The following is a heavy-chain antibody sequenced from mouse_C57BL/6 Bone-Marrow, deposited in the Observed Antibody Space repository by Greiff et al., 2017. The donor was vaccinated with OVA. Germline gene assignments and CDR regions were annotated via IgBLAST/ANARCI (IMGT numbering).Heavy chain of an antibody. CDR1: GYTFTSYT. V-gene: IGHV1-4*01. Sequence: QVQLQQSGAELARPGASVKMSCKASGYTFTSYTMHWVTQRPGQGLEWIGYINPCSGYTKYTQKFKDKATLTADKSSSTSYMQLSSLTSEDSAVYYCARRGYGSSYGFAYWGQGTLVTVSA. D-gene: IGHD1-1*01. CDR2: INPCSGYT. J-gene: IGHJ3*01. CDR3: ARRGYGSSYGFAY.